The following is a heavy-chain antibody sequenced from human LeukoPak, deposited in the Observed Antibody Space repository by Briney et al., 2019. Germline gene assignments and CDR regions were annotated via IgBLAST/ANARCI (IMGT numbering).Heavy chain of an antibody. Sequence: GGSLRLSCAASGFTFSSYAMHWARQAPGKGLEWVAVISYDGSNKYYADSVKGRFTISRDNSKNTLYLQMNSLRAEDTAVYYCARAGTSLRSNWFDPWGQGTLVTVSS. V-gene: IGHV3-30-3*01. D-gene: IGHD3-16*01. J-gene: IGHJ5*02. CDR3: ARAGTSLRSNWFDP. CDR2: ISYDGSNK. CDR1: GFTFSSYA.